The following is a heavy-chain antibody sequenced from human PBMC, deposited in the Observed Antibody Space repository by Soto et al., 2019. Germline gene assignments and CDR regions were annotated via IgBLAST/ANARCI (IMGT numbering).Heavy chain of an antibody. CDR1: GGSISSSSYY. V-gene: IGHV4-39*01. D-gene: IGHD3-3*01. Sequence: SETLSLTCTVSGGSISSSSYYWGWIRQPPGKGLEWIGSIYYSGSTYYNPSLKSRVTISVDTSKNQFSLKLSSVTAADTAVYYCAAHTIFGVDTNWFDPWGQGTLVTVSS. CDR3: AAHTIFGVDTNWFDP. J-gene: IGHJ5*02. CDR2: IYYSGST.